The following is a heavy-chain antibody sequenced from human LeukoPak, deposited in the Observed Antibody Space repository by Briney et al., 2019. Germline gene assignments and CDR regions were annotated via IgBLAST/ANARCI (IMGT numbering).Heavy chain of an antibody. CDR1: GGSFSGYY. CDR3: ASEPLDY. D-gene: IGHD1-14*01. J-gene: IGHJ4*02. Sequence: PSETLSLTCAVYGGSFSGYYWSWIGQPPGKGLEWIGEINHSGSTNYNPSLKSRVTISVDTSKNQFSLKLSSVTAADTAVYYCASEPLDYWGQGTLVTVSS. CDR2: INHSGST. V-gene: IGHV4-34*01.